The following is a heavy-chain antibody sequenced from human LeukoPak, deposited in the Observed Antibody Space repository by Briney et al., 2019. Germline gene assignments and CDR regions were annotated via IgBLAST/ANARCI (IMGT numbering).Heavy chain of an antibody. J-gene: IGHJ3*02. CDR3: ARGEYYGSGSYNAFDI. CDR1: GDSITSAGYY. CDR2: IYDSGRT. Sequence: SQTLSLTCTVSGDSITSAGYYWTWIRQHPEKGLDWIGYIYDSGRTYYNPSLKSRVTISVDMSKNQFSLKLSSVTAADTAVYYCARGEYYGSGSYNAFDIWGQGTLVTVSS. D-gene: IGHD3-10*01. V-gene: IGHV4-31*03.